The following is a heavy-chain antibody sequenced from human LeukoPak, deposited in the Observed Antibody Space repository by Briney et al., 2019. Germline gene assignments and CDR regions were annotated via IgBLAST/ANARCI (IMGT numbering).Heavy chain of an antibody. D-gene: IGHD3-10*01. Sequence: ASVKVSCKASGYTFTGYYMHWVRQAPGQGLEWMGWINPNSGGTNYAQKFQGRVTMTRDTSISTAYMELSRLRSDDTAVYYCARKGYGSGNFHFDYWGQETLVTVSS. J-gene: IGHJ4*02. CDR3: ARKGYGSGNFHFDY. CDR1: GYTFTGYY. V-gene: IGHV1-2*02. CDR2: INPNSGGT.